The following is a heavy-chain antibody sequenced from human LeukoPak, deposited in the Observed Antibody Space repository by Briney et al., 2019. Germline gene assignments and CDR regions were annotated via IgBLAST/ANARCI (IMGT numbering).Heavy chain of an antibody. CDR3: AKDTALYYYDSSGHVEE. V-gene: IGHV3-23*01. D-gene: IGHD3-22*01. CDR2: ISGSGGST. J-gene: IGHJ4*02. Sequence: GXXLRLSCVASGFTFSNFAMSWVRQTLGKGLEWVSAISGSGGSTYYADSVQRRFTISRDNSKNPLYLQMHSLRAEDTAVYYCAKDTALYYYDSSGHVEEWGQGTLVTVSS. CDR1: GFTFSNFA.